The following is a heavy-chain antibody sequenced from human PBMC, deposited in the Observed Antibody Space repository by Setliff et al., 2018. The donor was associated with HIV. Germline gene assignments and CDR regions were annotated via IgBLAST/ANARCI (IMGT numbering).Heavy chain of an antibody. CDR1: GYSISSGYY. CDR3: ARRRSSGWYHYFDY. D-gene: IGHD6-19*01. Sequence: TSETLSLTCTVSGYSISSGYYWGWIRQPPGKGLEWIGSIYHSGSTYYNPSLKSRVTISVDTSKNQFSLKLSSVTAADTAVYYCARRRSSGWYHYFDYWGQGTQVTVSS. CDR2: IYHSGST. J-gene: IGHJ4*02. V-gene: IGHV4-38-2*02.